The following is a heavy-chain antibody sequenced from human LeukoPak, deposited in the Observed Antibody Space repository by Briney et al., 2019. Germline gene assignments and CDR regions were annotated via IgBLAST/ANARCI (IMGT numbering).Heavy chain of an antibody. J-gene: IGHJ3*02. V-gene: IGHV7-4-1*02. D-gene: IGHD1-1*01. CDR2: INTNTGNP. CDR3: AGLGQLGADI. CDR1: GYTFTSYA. Sequence: ASVTVSCTASGYTFTSYAMNWVRQAPGQGLEWMGWINTNTGNPTYAQGFTGRFVFSLDTSVSTAYLQISSLKAEDTAMYYCAGLGQLGADIWGQGTMVTVSS.